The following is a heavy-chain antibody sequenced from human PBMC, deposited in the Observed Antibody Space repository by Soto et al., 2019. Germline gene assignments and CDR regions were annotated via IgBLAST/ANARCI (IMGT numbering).Heavy chain of an antibody. J-gene: IGHJ4*01. V-gene: IGHV3-23*01. CDR2: IIGSGGST. CDR1: GFTFSSYA. CDR3: ARVGAPVDY. Sequence: GGSLRLSCAASGFTFSSYAMSWVRQAPGKGLEWVSAIIGSGGSTYYADSVKGRFTISRDNSKNQFSLKLSSVTAADTAVYYCARVGAPVDYWGQEPWSPSPQ.